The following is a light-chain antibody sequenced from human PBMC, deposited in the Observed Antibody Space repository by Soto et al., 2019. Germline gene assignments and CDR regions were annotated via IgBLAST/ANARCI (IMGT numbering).Light chain of an antibody. CDR1: SSDVGGYNY. V-gene: IGLV2-14*01. CDR3: SSYTSSSTPL. CDR2: EVS. Sequence: QSALTQPASVSGSPGQSITISCTGTSSDVGGYNYVSWYQQHPGKAPKLMIYEVSNRPSGVSNRFSGSKSGNTASLTISGLQAEDEADCYCSSYTSSSTPLFGGGTQLTVL. J-gene: IGLJ2*01.